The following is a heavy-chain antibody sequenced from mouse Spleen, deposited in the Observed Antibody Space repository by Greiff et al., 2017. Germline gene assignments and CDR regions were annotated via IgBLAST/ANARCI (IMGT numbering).Heavy chain of an antibody. CDR1: GYTFTGYN. Sequence: EVQLQQSGPELVKPGASVKIPCKASGYTFTGYNMDWVKQSDGKSLEWIGDINANDGGTNYNQKLKGRATLTVDKSSSTAYMEIRSLTSEDTAVYYCARGDYDRYFDHWGQSTTLPVSS. CDR3: ARGDYDRYFDH. V-gene: IGHV1-18*01. CDR2: INANDGGT. D-gene: IGHD2-4*01. J-gene: IGHJ2*01.